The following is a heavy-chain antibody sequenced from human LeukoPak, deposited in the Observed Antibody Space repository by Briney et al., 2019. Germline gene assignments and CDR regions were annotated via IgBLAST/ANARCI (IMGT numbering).Heavy chain of an antibody. CDR2: INHTGDT. J-gene: IGHJ4*02. CDR1: GVSFSAYH. Sequence: SETLSLTCAAYGVSFSAYHWSWIRQPPGRGLEWIGEINHTGDTNYNPSLKSRVTISLDTSQNQFSLKLSSLTAADTAVYYCARGVVAAAGRTFDFWGQGTLVTVSS. V-gene: IGHV4-34*01. D-gene: IGHD6-13*01. CDR3: ARGVVAAAGRTFDF.